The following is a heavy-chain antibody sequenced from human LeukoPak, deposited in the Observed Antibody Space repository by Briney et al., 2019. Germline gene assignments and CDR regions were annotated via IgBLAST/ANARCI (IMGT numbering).Heavy chain of an antibody. D-gene: IGHD6-19*01. J-gene: IGHJ5*02. V-gene: IGHV5-51*01. CDR2: IYPGDSDT. CDR1: GYSLTSYW. Sequence: GESLKISCKGSGYSLTSYWIGWVRQMPGKGLEWMGIIYPGDSDTRYSPSFQGQVTISADKSTSTAYLQWSSLKASDTAIYYCARAPGGWYSRNWFDPWGQGTLVTVSS. CDR3: ARAPGGWYSRNWFDP.